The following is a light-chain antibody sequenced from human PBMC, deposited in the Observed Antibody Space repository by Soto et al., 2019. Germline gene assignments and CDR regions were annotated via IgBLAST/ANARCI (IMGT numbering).Light chain of an antibody. V-gene: IGLV2-14*01. Sequence: QSVLTQPASVSGSPGQSLTISCTGTSSDVGTYYYVSWYQHHPGKAPKLIIYQVTNRPSGVSSRFSASKSGNTASLTISALQAEDEADYYCCSYSSSSTFYVFGTGTKVTVL. CDR3: CSYSSSSTFYV. CDR2: QVT. J-gene: IGLJ1*01. CDR1: SSDVGTYYY.